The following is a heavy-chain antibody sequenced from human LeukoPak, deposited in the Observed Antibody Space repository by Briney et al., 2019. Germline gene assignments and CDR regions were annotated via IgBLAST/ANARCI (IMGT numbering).Heavy chain of an antibody. CDR3: ARGLPATLLDY. CDR2: ISSSDSTI. Sequence: PGGSLRLSCAASGLTFSDYYMSWIRQAPGKGLEWVSYISSSDSTIYYADSVKGRFTISRDNAKNSLYLQMNSLRAEDTAIYYCARGLPATLLDYWGQGTLVTVSS. J-gene: IGHJ4*02. V-gene: IGHV3-11*01. D-gene: IGHD2-2*01. CDR1: GLTFSDYY.